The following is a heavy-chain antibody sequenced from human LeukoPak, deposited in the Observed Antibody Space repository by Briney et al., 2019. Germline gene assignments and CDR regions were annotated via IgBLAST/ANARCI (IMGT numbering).Heavy chain of an antibody. Sequence: PSETLSLTCTVSGGSISSYYWSWIRQPPGKGLEWIGYIYTSGSTNYNPSLKSRVTISVDTSKNQFSLKLSSVTAADTAVYYCARQFRGMYYYDSIGYYHYRSYWYFDLWGRGALVTVSS. CDR2: IYTSGST. D-gene: IGHD3-22*01. J-gene: IGHJ2*01. CDR1: GGSISSYY. CDR3: ARQFRGMYYYDSIGYYHYRSYWYFDL. V-gene: IGHV4-4*09.